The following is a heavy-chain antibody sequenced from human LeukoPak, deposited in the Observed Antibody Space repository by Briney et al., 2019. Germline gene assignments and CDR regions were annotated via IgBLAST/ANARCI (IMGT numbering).Heavy chain of an antibody. D-gene: IGHD5-12*01. J-gene: IGHJ3*02. CDR1: GGSFSGYY. V-gene: IGHV4-34*01. CDR2: INHSGST. CDR3: ARGNIVATIGRAFDI. Sequence: SETLCLTCAVYGGSFSGYYWSWIRQPPGKGLEWIGEINHSGSTNYNPSLKSRVTISVDTSKNQFSLKLSSVTAADTAVYYCARGNIVATIGRAFDIWGQGTMVTVSS.